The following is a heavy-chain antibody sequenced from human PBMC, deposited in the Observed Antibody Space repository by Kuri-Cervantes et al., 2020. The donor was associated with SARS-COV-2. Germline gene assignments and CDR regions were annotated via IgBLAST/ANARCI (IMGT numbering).Heavy chain of an antibody. D-gene: IGHD3-22*01. V-gene: IGHV3-7*05. CDR3: ARDYYDSSGYSSFDY. CDR1: GFTLSSYW. J-gene: IGHJ4*02. Sequence: GESLKISFAASGFTLSSYWMSWVRQAPGKGLEWVANIKQDGSEKYYVDSVKGRFTISRDNAKNSLYLQMNSLRAEDTAVYYCARDYYDSSGYSSFDYWGQGTLVTVSS. CDR2: IKQDGSEK.